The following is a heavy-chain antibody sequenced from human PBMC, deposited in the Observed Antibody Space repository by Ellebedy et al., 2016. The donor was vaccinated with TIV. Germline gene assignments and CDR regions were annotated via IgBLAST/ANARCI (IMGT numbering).Heavy chain of an antibody. Sequence: GESLKISCAASGFTFSSYAMHWVRQAPGKGLEWVAVISYDGSNKYYADSVKGRFTISRDNSKNTLYLQMNSLRAEDTAVYYCARAQVRDFWSGYLPTYGMDVWGQGTTVTVS. CDR3: ARAQVRDFWSGYLPTYGMDV. CDR1: GFTFSSYA. CDR2: ISYDGSNK. D-gene: IGHD3-3*01. V-gene: IGHV3-30-3*01. J-gene: IGHJ6*02.